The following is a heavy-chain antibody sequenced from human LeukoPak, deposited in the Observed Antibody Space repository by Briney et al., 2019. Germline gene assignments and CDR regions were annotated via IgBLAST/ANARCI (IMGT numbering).Heavy chain of an antibody. CDR2: ISGSGGST. CDR1: GFTFSSYA. D-gene: IGHD2-15*01. Sequence: GGSLRLSCAASGFTFSSYAMSWVRQAPGKGLEWVSAISGSGGSTYYADSVKGRFTISRDNSKNTLYLQMNSLRAEDTAVYYCAKRRRYCSGGSCNEYYYFDYWGQGTLVSVSS. V-gene: IGHV3-23*01. J-gene: IGHJ4*02. CDR3: AKRRRYCSGGSCNEYYYFDY.